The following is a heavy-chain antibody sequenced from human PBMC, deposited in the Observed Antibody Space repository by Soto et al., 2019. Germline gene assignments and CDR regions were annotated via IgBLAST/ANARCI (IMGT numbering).Heavy chain of an antibody. Sequence: SVKVSWKAAGGAFSSYAISWVRQAPGQGLEWKGGIIPIFGTANYAQKFQGRVTITADESTSTAYMELSSLRSEDTAVYYCARTPGGWYGYFDYWGQGTLVTVSS. V-gene: IGHV1-69*13. CDR2: IIPIFGTA. J-gene: IGHJ4*02. D-gene: IGHD6-19*01. CDR1: GGAFSSYA. CDR3: ARTPGGWYGYFDY.